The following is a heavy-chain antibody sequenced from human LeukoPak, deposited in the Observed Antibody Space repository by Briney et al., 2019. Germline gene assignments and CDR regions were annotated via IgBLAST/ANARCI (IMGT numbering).Heavy chain of an antibody. J-gene: IGHJ6*02. V-gene: IGHV3-64D*09. CDR2: LSSDGVTT. CDR1: GFPFSSYA. Sequence: GGSLRLSCSASGFPFSSYALHWVRQAPGKGLECVSALSSDGVTTRYVDSVKGRFTISRDNSKNTLYLQMSSLRAEDTAVYYCVSQYGVDVWGQGTTVTVS. CDR3: VSQYGVDV.